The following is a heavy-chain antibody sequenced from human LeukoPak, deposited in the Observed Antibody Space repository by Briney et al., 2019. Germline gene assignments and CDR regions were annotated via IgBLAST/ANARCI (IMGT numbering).Heavy chain of an antibody. Sequence: ASVKVSCKASGYTFTSYDINWVRQATGQGLEWMGWMNPNSGNTGYAQKFQGRVTMTRNTSISTAYMELSSLRSEDTAVYYCARGRYCSSTSCYTNDYWGQGTPVTVSS. CDR3: ARGRYCSSTSCYTNDY. CDR1: GYTFTSYD. CDR2: MNPNSGNT. V-gene: IGHV1-8*01. D-gene: IGHD2-2*02. J-gene: IGHJ4*02.